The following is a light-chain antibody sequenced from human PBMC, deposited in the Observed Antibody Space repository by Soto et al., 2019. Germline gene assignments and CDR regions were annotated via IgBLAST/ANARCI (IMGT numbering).Light chain of an antibody. Sequence: ETVLTQSPDIMYLSPGERATLSCRAIRTVGRSYLAWYQQKPGQAPRLLIFGTSTRATAIPDRFSGGGSGTDFTLTISSLDPEDYAVYFCQQYDSVPPWTFGQGTKVDIK. J-gene: IGKJ1*01. CDR2: GTS. CDR3: QQYDSVPPWT. V-gene: IGKV3-20*01. CDR1: RTVGRSY.